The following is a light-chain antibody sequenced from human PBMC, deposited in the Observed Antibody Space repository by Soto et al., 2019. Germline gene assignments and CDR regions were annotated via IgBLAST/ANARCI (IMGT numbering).Light chain of an antibody. CDR1: QNITNN. V-gene: IGKV1-33*01. CDR2: HAS. J-gene: IGKJ5*01. Sequence: DIHMTQSPSSLSASIGDRFTITCQASQNITNNLSWYQQKPGKAPNLLIYHASKLAKGVTSRFSGSGSGTDFSFIITSLQREDLATYYCQQYYGLPPLTFGQGTRLEIK. CDR3: QQYYGLPPLT.